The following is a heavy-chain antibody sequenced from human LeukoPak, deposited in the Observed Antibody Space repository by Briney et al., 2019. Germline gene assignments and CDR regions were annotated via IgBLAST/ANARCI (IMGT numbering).Heavy chain of an antibody. CDR2: IYYSGST. CDR1: DGSVNTGNYF. Sequence: TSETLSLTCTVSDGSVNTGNYFWTWIRQPPGKGLEWIGYIYYSGSTNYNPSLKSRVTISVDTSKNQFSLKLSSVTAADTAVYYCARHEPVLRGYSYGYDDYWGQGTLSPSPQ. J-gene: IGHJ4*02. V-gene: IGHV4-61*01. D-gene: IGHD5-18*01. CDR3: ARHEPVLRGYSYGYDDY.